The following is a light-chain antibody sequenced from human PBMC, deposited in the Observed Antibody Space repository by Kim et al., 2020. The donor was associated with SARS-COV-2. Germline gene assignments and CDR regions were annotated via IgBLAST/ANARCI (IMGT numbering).Light chain of an antibody. CDR1: IIVTKS. CDR2: YDI. CDR3: QVWDNSRDHAVV. Sequence: PGKTASIHCGGNIIVTKSFDWYYQKPGQAHWLVIYYDIGRPSGIPEGISGANSGKTATLTISRVEAGDEGDYYCQVWDNSRDHAVVFGGGTQLTVL. V-gene: IGLV3-21*04. J-gene: IGLJ2*01.